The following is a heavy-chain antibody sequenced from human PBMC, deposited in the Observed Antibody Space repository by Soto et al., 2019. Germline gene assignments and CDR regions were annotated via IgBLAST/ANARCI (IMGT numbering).Heavy chain of an antibody. D-gene: IGHD3-22*01. CDR3: AKSLLTYYYDSSPFDY. CDR2: ISYDGSNK. V-gene: IGHV3-30*18. Sequence: HPGGSLRLSCAASGFTFSSYGMHWVRQAPGKGLEWVAVISYDGSNKYYADSVKGRFTISRDNSKNTLYLQMNSLRAEDTAVYYCAKSLLTYYYDSSPFDYWGQGTLVTVSS. CDR1: GFTFSSYG. J-gene: IGHJ4*02.